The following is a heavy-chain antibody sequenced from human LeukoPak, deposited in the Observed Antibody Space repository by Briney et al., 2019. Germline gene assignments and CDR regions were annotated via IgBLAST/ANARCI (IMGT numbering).Heavy chain of an antibody. CDR2: IKQDESEK. J-gene: IGHJ4*02. CDR1: GFTFSNYW. D-gene: IGHD2-2*01. V-gene: IGHV3-7*01. CDR3: ARALDSSSSRYQAFEE. Sequence: GGSLRLSCSASGFTFSNYWMSWVRQAPGKGLEWVANIKQDESEKYYVDSVKGRFTISRDNAKSSLYLQMNSLRAEDTAVYYCARALDSSSSRYQAFEEWGEGTLVTVSS.